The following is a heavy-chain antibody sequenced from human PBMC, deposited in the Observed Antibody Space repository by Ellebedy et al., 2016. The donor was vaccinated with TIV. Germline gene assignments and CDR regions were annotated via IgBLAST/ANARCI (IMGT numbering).Heavy chain of an antibody. D-gene: IGHD6-13*01. J-gene: IGHJ4*02. Sequence: GESLKISCAASGFTFSSYWMHWVRQAPGKGLVWVSLINSDGSRTTYADSVKGRFTISRDNFKNTLYLQMNSLRAEDTAVYYCARDPSSIAAAGRGDYWGQGTLVTVSS. CDR1: GFTFSSYW. CDR3: ARDPSSIAAAGRGDY. V-gene: IGHV3-74*01. CDR2: INSDGSRT.